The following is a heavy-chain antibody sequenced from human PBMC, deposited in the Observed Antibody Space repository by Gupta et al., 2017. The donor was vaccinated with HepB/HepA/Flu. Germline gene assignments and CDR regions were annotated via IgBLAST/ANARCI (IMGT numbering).Heavy chain of an antibody. CDR3: SRGRFGDLFDY. D-gene: IGHD3-10*01. V-gene: IGHV4-31*02. CDR2: IHYTGST. J-gene: IGHJ4*02. Sequence: VSLQESGPRLVKTSQPLSLTCTVPGDSKGRGTYFWTWIRQHPQKGLEWIGFIHYTGSTSYNPSLKSRISISLDTSQNQFSLNMESVTAADTAVYFCSRGRFGDLFDYWGQGILVTVSS. CDR1: GDSKGRGTYF.